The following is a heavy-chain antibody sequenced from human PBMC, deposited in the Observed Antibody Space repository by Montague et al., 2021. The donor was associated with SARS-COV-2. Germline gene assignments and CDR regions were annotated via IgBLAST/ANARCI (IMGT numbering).Heavy chain of an antibody. CDR1: GGSISNSIYY. D-gene: IGHD5-18*01. CDR3: ARPGRGYSYGLDAFEV. Sequence: SETLSLTCTVSGGSISNSIYYWGWIRQPPGEGLEWIGSIYYTGSTYYXXXLKSRVTISMNTSNNQFFLKLTSVTAADTAVYYCARPGRGYSYGLDAFEVWGQGTMVTVSS. J-gene: IGHJ3*01. V-gene: IGHV4-39*01. CDR2: IYYTGST.